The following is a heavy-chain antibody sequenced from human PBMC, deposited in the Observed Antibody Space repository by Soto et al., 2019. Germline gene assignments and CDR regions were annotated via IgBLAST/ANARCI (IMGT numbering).Heavy chain of an antibody. Sequence: PARSLRLSCAASGFNFSSYAKSWVRQPPSKGLEWDSALCHSACRSYYADSGKGRFTIARDNSKNTVYLQMNSRTAEDTAVYYCVHSITTTDAFDIWGQGTMVTVSS. J-gene: IGHJ3*02. V-gene: IGHV3-23*01. CDR2: LCHSACRS. CDR1: GFNFSSYA. D-gene: IGHD1-26*01. CDR3: VHSITTTDAFDI.